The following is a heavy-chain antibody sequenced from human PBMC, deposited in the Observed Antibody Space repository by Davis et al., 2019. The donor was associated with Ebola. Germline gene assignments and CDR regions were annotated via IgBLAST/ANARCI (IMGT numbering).Heavy chain of an antibody. V-gene: IGHV1-3*01. CDR2: INAGNGNT. CDR1: GYTFTSYA. CDR3: ARDSVTYNWNEDMGWFDP. D-gene: IGHD1-1*01. Sequence: ASVKVSCKASGYTFTSYAMHWVRQAPGQRLEWMGWINAGNGNTKYSQKFQGRVTITRDTSASTAYMELSSLRSDDTAVYYCARDSVTYNWNEDMGWFDPWGQGTLVTVSS. J-gene: IGHJ5*02.